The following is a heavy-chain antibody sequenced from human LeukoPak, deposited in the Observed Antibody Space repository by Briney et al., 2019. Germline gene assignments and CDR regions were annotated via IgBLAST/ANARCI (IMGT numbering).Heavy chain of an antibody. CDR2: ITFSSSHI. D-gene: IGHD3-10*01. J-gene: IGHJ5*02. V-gene: IGHV3-21*04. CDR1: GFTFSGYV. Sequence: GGSLRLSCAASGFTFSGYVMTWVRQAPGKGLECVSSITFSSSHIYYADSVKGRFTISRDNAKNSLYLQMNSLRAGDTAVYYCARDSPGSRSNNWFDPWGQGTLVTVSS. CDR3: ARDSPGSRSNNWFDP.